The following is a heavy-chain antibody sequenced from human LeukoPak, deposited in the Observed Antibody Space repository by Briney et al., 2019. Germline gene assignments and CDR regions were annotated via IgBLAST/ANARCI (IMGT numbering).Heavy chain of an antibody. J-gene: IGHJ4*02. V-gene: IGHV3-53*01. CDR3: AREGDSYAFDY. CDR1: GFTVSSNY. D-gene: IGHD2-21*02. CDR2: IYSGGST. Sequence: TGGPLRLSCAASGFTVSSNYMSWVRQAPGKGLEWVSVIYSGGSTYYADSVKGRFTISRDNSKNTLYLQMNSLRAEDTAVYYCAREGDSYAFDYWGQGTLVTVSS.